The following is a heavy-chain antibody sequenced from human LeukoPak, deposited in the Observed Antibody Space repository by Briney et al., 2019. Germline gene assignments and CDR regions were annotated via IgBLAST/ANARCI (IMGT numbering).Heavy chain of an antibody. CDR1: GFTFSSYG. CDR2: IRYDGSNK. J-gene: IGHJ4*02. V-gene: IGHV3-30*02. CDR3: ARSSGATATGEDY. Sequence: GGSLRLSCAASGFTFSSYGMHWVRQAPGKGLEWVAFIRYDGSNKYYADPVKGRFTISRDNSQDTLYLQMNTLRPEDTALYYCARSSGATATGEDYWGQGTLVTVSS. D-gene: IGHD2-21*02.